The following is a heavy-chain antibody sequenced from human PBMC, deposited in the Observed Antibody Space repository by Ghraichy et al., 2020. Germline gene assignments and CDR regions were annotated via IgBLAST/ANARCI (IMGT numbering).Heavy chain of an antibody. Sequence: SETLSLTCTVSGGSISSGSYYWSWIRQPAGKGLEWIGRIYTSGSANYNPSLKSRVTISVDTSKNQFSLKLSSVTAADTAVYYCARERSEWLQYFDYWGQGTLVTVSS. CDR2: IYTSGSA. CDR1: GGSISSGSYY. V-gene: IGHV4-61*02. D-gene: IGHD5-12*01. J-gene: IGHJ4*02. CDR3: ARERSEWLQYFDY.